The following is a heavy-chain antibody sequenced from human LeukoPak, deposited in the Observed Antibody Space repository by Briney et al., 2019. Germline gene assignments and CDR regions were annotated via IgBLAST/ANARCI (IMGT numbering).Heavy chain of an antibody. V-gene: IGHV3-23*01. CDR3: AKGYDSSGYYFNSHDY. D-gene: IGHD3-22*01. J-gene: IGHJ4*02. Sequence: VGSLRLSCAASGFTFRSYAMSRVRQAPGKGLEWVSTISGSGGNTYYADSVKGRFTISRDNSKNTVYVQMNSLRAEDTAVYYCAKGYDSSGYYFNSHDYWGQGTPVTVSS. CDR1: GFTFRSYA. CDR2: ISGSGGNT.